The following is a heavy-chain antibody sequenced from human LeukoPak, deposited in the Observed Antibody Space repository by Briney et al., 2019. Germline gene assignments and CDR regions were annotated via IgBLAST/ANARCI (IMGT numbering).Heavy chain of an antibody. CDR1: GFTFSSYS. Sequence: GGSLRLSCAASGFTFSSYSMNWVRQAPGKGLEWVSSISSSSSYIYYTDSVKGRFTISRDNAKNSLYLQMNSLRAEDTAVYYCARHRPYSGSFDYWGQGTLVTVSS. CDR3: ARHRPYSGSFDY. J-gene: IGHJ4*02. V-gene: IGHV3-21*01. CDR2: ISSSSSYI. D-gene: IGHD1-26*01.